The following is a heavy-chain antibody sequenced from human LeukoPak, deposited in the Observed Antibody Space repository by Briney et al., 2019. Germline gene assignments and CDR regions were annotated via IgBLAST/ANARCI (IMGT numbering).Heavy chain of an antibody. D-gene: IGHD5-12*01. CDR1: GFTFSSYG. CDR2: TWYDGSNK. V-gene: IGHV3-33*01. Sequence: PGGSLRLACAASGFTFSSYGMHWVRQAPGKGLEWVAFTWYDGSNKYYADSVKGRFTISRDNSKNTLYLQMNSLRAEDTAVYYCARDRGLYSGYDLSYFDYWGQGTLVTVSS. J-gene: IGHJ4*02. CDR3: ARDRGLYSGYDLSYFDY.